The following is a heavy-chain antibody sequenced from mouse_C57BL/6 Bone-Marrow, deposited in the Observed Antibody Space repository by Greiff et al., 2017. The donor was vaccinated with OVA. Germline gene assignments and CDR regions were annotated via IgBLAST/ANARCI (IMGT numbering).Heavy chain of an antibody. CDR2: IYPGDGDT. Sequence: VQLQQSGPELVKPGASVKISCKASGYAFSSSWMNWVKQRPGKGLEWIGRIYPGDGDTNYNGKFKGKATLTADNSSSTAYMQLSSLTSEVSAVYFCARGMYGNLLAYWGQGTLVTVSA. V-gene: IGHV1-82*01. CDR1: GYAFSSSW. CDR3: ARGMYGNLLAY. D-gene: IGHD2-10*02. J-gene: IGHJ3*01.